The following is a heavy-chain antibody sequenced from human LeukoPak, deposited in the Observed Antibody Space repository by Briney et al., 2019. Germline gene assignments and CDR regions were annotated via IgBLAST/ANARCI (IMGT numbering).Heavy chain of an antibody. CDR2: VKPHNGDA. V-gene: IGHV1-8*02. Sequence: APVKGSCQGSGYSFFNYEIKLVRQGAGQGLEWMGWVKPHNGDAGFSQKFQGRVTLTSNTSLTTAYMELTSLTSEDTAVYYCARGLGTYWGKDFLNWFDPWGQGTLVTVSS. J-gene: IGHJ5*02. D-gene: IGHD7-27*01. CDR1: GYSFFNYE. CDR3: ARGLGTYWGKDFLNWFDP.